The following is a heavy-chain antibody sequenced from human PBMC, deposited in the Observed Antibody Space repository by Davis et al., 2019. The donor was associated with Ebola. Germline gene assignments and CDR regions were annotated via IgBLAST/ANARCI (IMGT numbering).Heavy chain of an antibody. D-gene: IGHD2-2*01. CDR3: ARVGVYQRFWFDP. CDR1: GGSFSGYY. J-gene: IGHJ5*02. CDR2: INHSGST. Sequence: MPSETLSLTCAVYGGSFSGYYWSWIRQPPGKGLEWIGEINHSGSTNYNPSLKSRVTISVDTSKNQFSLKLTSVTAADTAVYYCARVGVYQRFWFDPWGQGTLVTVSS. V-gene: IGHV4-34*01.